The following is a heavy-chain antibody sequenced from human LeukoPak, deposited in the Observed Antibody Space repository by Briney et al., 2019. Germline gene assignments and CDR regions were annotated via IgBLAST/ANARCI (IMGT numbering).Heavy chain of an antibody. D-gene: IGHD4-17*01. J-gene: IGHJ4*02. CDR1: GFTFSTYW. Sequence: GGSLRLSCAASGFTFSTYWMHWVRQAPGKGLVWLSRISSDGSSTNYADSVKGRFTISRDNAKNTLYLQMNSLRAEDTAVYYCARDYGEGGYFFDYWGQGTLVTVSS. CDR3: ARDYGEGGYFFDY. V-gene: IGHV3-74*01. CDR2: ISSDGSST.